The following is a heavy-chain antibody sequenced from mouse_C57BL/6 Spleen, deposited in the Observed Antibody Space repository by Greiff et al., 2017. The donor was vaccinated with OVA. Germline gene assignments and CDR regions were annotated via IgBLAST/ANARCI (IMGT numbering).Heavy chain of an antibody. Sequence: VQLQQSGPVLVKPGASVKMSCKASGYTFTDYYMNWVKQSHGKSLEWIGVINPYNGGTSYNQKFKGKATLTVDKSSSTAYMELNSLTSEDSAVYYCAMTGTYAMDYWGQGTSVTVSS. D-gene: IGHD4-1*01. V-gene: IGHV1-19*01. CDR1: GYTFTDYY. CDR3: AMTGTYAMDY. J-gene: IGHJ4*01. CDR2: INPYNGGT.